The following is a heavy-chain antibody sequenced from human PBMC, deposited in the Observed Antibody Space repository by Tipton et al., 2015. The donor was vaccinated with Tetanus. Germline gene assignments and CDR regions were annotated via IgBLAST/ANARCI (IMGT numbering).Heavy chain of an antibody. CDR1: GFTFSSYG. D-gene: IGHD3-22*01. Sequence: SLRLSCAASGFTFSSYGMHWVRQAPGKGLEWVAVIWYDGSNKYYADSVKGRFTISRDNSKNTLYLQMNSLRAEDTAVYYCAREYYYDSTGFYPGYWGQGTLVTVSS. J-gene: IGHJ4*02. CDR3: AREYYYDSTGFYPGY. CDR2: IWYDGSNK. V-gene: IGHV3-33*01.